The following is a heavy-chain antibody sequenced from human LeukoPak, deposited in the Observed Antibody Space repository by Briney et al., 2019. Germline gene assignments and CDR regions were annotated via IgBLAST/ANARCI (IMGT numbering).Heavy chain of an antibody. J-gene: IGHJ6*02. CDR3: STSNRDFLSGSPFQHYHSMDV. CDR2: LIPFFGRS. V-gene: IGHV1-69*05. Sequence: ASVRVSCKASGFSFTSYGFSWVRQAPGQGLEWMGGLIPFFGRSNYAQKFQGRVTLTTDESTTTAYMELSSLRSEDTAVYYCSTSNRDFLSGSPFQHYHSMDVWGQGTTVTVSS. D-gene: IGHD3-10*01. CDR1: GFSFTSYG.